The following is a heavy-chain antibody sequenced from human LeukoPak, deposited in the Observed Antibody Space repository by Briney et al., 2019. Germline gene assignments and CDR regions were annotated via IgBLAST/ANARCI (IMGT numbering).Heavy chain of an antibody. CDR1: GGSFIGSH. CDR2: INHSGKT. V-gene: IGHV4-34*01. CDR3: ARDPTTVVTLPYYFDD. J-gene: IGHJ4*02. D-gene: IGHD4-23*01. Sequence: SETLSLTCAVSGGSFIGSHWNWIRQPPGKGLEWIGEINHSGKTNYNTSLKSRVSISVDTSKNQFSLKLRSVTAADTAVYYCARDPTTVVTLPYYFDDWGQGTLVTVSS.